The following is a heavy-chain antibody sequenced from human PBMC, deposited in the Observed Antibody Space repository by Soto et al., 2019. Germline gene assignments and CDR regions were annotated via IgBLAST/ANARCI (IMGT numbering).Heavy chain of an antibody. CDR2: VSASGGGT. V-gene: IGHV3-23*01. CDR1: GFTFSSYA. Sequence: EVQLLESGGGLVQPGGSLRLSCAASGFTFSSYAMNWVRQAPGKGLEWVAGVSASGGGTSYADSVKGRFTISRDNSKDTLYLQMNSLRAEDTAGYYCAKSSSRAHYYAMDVWGQGTTVTVFS. D-gene: IGHD2-2*01. J-gene: IGHJ6*02. CDR3: AKSSSRAHYYAMDV.